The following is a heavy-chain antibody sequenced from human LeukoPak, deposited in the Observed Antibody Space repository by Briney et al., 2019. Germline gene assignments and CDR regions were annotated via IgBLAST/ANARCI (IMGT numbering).Heavy chain of an antibody. Sequence: PGGSLRLSCAASGFTFSSYGMHWVRQAPGKGLEWVAVIWYDGSNKYYADSVKGRFTISRDNSKNTLYLQMNSLRAEDTAVYYCAKGGVPYYYYGMDVWGQGTTVTVSS. J-gene: IGHJ6*02. CDR3: AKGGVPYYYYGMDV. D-gene: IGHD6-25*01. V-gene: IGHV3-33*06. CDR1: GFTFSSYG. CDR2: IWYDGSNK.